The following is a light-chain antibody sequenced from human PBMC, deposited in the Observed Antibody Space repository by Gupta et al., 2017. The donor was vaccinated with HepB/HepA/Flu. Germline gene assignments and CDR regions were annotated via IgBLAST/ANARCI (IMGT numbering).Light chain of an antibody. J-gene: IGLJ2*01. CDR3: SSYAGSNNVV. V-gene: IGLV2-8*01. CDR1: SSDVGGYNH. CDR2: VVN. Sequence: QSVLTQPPSASGSPGQSVTISCTSTSSDVGGYNHVSWYQQHPGTAPKLMIFVVNQRPSGVPDRFSGSKSGNTASLTVSGLQADDEANYYCSSYAGSNNVVFGGGTKLTVL.